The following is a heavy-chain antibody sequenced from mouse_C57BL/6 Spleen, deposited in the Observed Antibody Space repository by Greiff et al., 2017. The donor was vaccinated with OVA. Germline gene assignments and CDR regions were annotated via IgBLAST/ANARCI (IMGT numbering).Heavy chain of an antibody. D-gene: IGHD2-5*01. V-gene: IGHV5-4*01. J-gene: IGHJ2*01. Sequence: EVQLVESGGGLVKPGGSLKLSCAASGFTFSSYAMSWVRQTPEKRLEWVATISDGGSYTYYPDNVKGRFTISRDNAKNNLYLQMSHLKSEDTAMYYCARESNYYFDYWGQGTTLTVSS. CDR3: ARESNYYFDY. CDR1: GFTFSSYA. CDR2: ISDGGSYT.